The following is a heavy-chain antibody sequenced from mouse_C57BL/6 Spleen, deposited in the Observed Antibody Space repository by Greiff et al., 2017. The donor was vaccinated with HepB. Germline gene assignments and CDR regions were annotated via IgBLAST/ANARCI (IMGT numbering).Heavy chain of an antibody. Sequence: EVKLMESGGGLVQPGGSLSLSCAASGFTFTDYYMSWVRQPPGKALEWLGFIRNKANGYTTEYSASVKGRFTISRDNSQSILYLQMNALRAEDSATYYCARYSGSRGFDVWGTGTTVTVSS. J-gene: IGHJ1*03. V-gene: IGHV7-3*01. CDR3: ARYSGSRGFDV. CDR2: IRNKANGYTT. CDR1: GFTFTDYY. D-gene: IGHD1-1*01.